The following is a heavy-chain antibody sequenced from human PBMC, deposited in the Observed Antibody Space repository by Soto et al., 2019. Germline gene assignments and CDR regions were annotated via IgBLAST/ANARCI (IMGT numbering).Heavy chain of an antibody. CDR1: GFTFSSYG. J-gene: IGHJ4*02. Sequence: GGSLRLSCAASGFTFSSYGMHWVRQAPAKGLEWVALISFDGNNKYYADSVKGRFTISRDNSKNTLYLQMNSLRSEDTAMYYCAKGDTPYYYGSGNYCDFWGQGTLVTVSS. V-gene: IGHV3-30*18. CDR2: ISFDGNNK. CDR3: AKGDTPYYYGSGNYCDF. D-gene: IGHD3-10*01.